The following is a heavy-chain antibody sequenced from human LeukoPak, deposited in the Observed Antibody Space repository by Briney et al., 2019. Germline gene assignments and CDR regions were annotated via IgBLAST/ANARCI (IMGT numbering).Heavy chain of an antibody. CDR2: ISSSSSYT. V-gene: IGHV3-11*06. CDR1: GFTFSDYY. J-gene: IGHJ4*02. CDR3: ATEIAVADDFLDY. D-gene: IGHD6-19*01. Sequence: GGSLRLSCAASGFTFSDYYMSWIRQAPGKGLEWVSYISSSSSYTNYADSVKGRFTISRDDAKNSLYLQMNSLRAEDTAVYYCATEIAVADDFLDYWGQGTLVTVSS.